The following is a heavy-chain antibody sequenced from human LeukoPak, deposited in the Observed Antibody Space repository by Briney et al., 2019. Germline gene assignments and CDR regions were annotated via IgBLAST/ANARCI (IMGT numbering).Heavy chain of an antibody. CDR2: MNPNSGNT. V-gene: IGHV1-8*03. Sequence: ASVKVSCKASGYTFTSYDINWVRQATGQGLEWMGWMNPNSGNTGYAQKFQGRVTITRNTSISTAYMELSSLRSEDTAVYYCARGSGYCSGGSCYSADFDYWGQGTLVTVSS. D-gene: IGHD2-15*01. CDR1: GYTFTSYD. J-gene: IGHJ4*02. CDR3: ARGSGYCSGGSCYSADFDY.